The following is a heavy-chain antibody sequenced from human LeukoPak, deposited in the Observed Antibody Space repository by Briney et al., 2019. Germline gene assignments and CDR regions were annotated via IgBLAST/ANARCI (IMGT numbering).Heavy chain of an antibody. CDR3: ARQYCTSTSCYFDY. Sequence: GGSLRLSCAASGFAFSSCWMHWVRQAPGKGLVWVSRINTDGTSTSYADSVKGRFTISRDNAKNSLYLQMNSLRSDDTAVYYCARQYCTSTSCYFDYWGQGTLVTVSS. CDR1: GFAFSSCW. V-gene: IGHV3-74*01. J-gene: IGHJ4*02. CDR2: INTDGTST. D-gene: IGHD2-2*01.